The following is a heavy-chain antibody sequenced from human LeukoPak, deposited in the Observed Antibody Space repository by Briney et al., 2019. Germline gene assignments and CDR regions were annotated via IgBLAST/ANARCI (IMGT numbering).Heavy chain of an antibody. Sequence: PGRSLRLSCAASGFTFSSYGMHWVRQAPGKGLEWVAVIWYDGSNKYYADSVKGRFTISRDNSKNTLYLQMNSLSAEDTAVYYCARAQGDIVVVVAESYFDYWGQGTLVTVSS. CDR1: GFTFSSYG. V-gene: IGHV3-33*01. CDR3: ARAQGDIVVVVAESYFDY. CDR2: IWYDGSNK. D-gene: IGHD2-15*01. J-gene: IGHJ4*02.